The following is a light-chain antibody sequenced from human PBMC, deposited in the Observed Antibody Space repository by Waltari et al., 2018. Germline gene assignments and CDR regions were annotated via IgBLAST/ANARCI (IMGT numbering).Light chain of an antibody. V-gene: IGKV1-12*01. CDR2: GAS. Sequence: IQMTQSPSSVSASVGDRGTVTCRASQGINSWLAWYQQKPGRAPKLLIYGASSLQSGVPSRFSGSGSGTDFTLTISSLQPDDFATYYCQQAASFPLTFGGGTKVEIK. J-gene: IGKJ4*01. CDR1: QGINSW. CDR3: QQAASFPLT.